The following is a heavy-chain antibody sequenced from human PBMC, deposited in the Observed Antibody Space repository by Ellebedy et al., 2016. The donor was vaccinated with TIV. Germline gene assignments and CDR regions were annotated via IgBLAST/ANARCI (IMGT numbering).Heavy chain of an antibody. Sequence: GESLKISCSASGLTFSSFAVHWVRQAPGKGLEYVSTITGNGASTYYADSVKGRFTMSRDNSKRTLYLQMNSLRAEDTAVYYCAKGRGGGSDSSAPRYYFDYWGLGTLVTVSS. D-gene: IGHD3-22*01. CDR2: ITGNGAST. CDR1: GLTFSSFA. J-gene: IGHJ4*02. CDR3: AKGRGGGSDSSAPRYYFDY. V-gene: IGHV3-64*04.